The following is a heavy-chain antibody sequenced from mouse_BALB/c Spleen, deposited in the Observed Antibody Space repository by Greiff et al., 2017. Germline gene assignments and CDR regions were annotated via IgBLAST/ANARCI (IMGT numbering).Heavy chain of an antibody. D-gene: IGHD4-1*01. CDR3: TRWDLTGNAMDY. J-gene: IGHJ4*01. V-gene: IGHV1-15*01. Sequence: QVQLKESGAELVRPGASVTLSCKASGYTFTDYEMHWVKQTPVHGLEWIGAIDPETGGTAYNQKFKGKATLTADKSSSTAYMELRSLTSEDSAVYYCTRWDLTGNAMDYWGQGTSVTVSS. CDR2: IDPETGGT. CDR1: GYTFTDYE.